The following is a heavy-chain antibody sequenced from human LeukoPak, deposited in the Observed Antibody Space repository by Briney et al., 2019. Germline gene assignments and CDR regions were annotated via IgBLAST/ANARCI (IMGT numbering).Heavy chain of an antibody. V-gene: IGHV1-2*02. CDR1: GYTFTGYY. J-gene: IGHJ5*02. CDR3: ARQFDDPYGPPFTGFLKNWFDP. CDR2: INPNSGGT. Sequence: ASVKVSCKASGYTFTGYYMHWVRQAPGQGLEWTGWINPNSGGTNYAQKFQGRVAMTRDTSISTAYMELSRLRSDDTAVYYCARQFDDPYGPPFTGFLKNWFDPWGQGTLVTVSS. D-gene: IGHD3-10*01.